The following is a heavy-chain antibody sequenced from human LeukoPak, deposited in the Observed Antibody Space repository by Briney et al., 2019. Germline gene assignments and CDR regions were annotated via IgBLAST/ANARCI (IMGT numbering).Heavy chain of an antibody. Sequence: GGSLRLSCAASGFTFSSYSMNWVRQAPGKGLEWVSSISSSSSYIYYADSVKGRFTISRDNAKNSLYLQMNSLRAEDTAVYYCARGGIYSSSWYFHYYYYMDVWGKGTTVTVSS. CDR1: GFTFSSYS. CDR2: ISSSSSYI. V-gene: IGHV3-21*01. D-gene: IGHD6-13*01. J-gene: IGHJ6*03. CDR3: ARGGIYSSSWYFHYYYYMDV.